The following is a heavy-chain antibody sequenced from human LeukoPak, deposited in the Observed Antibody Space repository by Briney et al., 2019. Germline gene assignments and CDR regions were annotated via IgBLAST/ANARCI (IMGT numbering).Heavy chain of an antibody. CDR2: IYTSGST. D-gene: IGHD4-23*01. CDR3: ARGGTYGGNSCDY. Sequence: SETLSLTCTVSGGSISSGSYYWSWIRQPAGKGLQWIGRIYTSGSTNYNPSLKSRVTISVDSSKNQFSLKLSSVTAADTAVYYCARGGTYGGNSCDYWGQGTLVTVSS. CDR1: GGSISSGSYY. V-gene: IGHV4-61*02. J-gene: IGHJ4*02.